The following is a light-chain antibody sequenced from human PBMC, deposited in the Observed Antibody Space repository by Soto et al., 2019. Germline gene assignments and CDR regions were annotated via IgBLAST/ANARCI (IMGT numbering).Light chain of an antibody. CDR2: AAT. Sequence: DMVMTQSPASVAVSPGDIATLSCRASQSINDDLAWYQHRLGKAPRLLIFAATTRAPDVPVRFSGSGSGSDFTLTITGLQSDDCEVYDCQQYNSWPLSFGGGTKVAS. CDR1: QSINDD. CDR3: QQYNSWPLS. V-gene: IGKV3-15*01. J-gene: IGKJ4*01.